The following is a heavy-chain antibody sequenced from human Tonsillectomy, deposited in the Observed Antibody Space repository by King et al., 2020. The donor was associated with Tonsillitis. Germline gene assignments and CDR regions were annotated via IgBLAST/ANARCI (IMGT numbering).Heavy chain of an antibody. D-gene: IGHD6-19*01. J-gene: IGHJ5*02. V-gene: IGHV3-30*04. CDR1: GFTLSNYA. CDR2: ISYDGRTK. Sequence: VQLVESGGGVVQPGKSLTLSCAASGFTLSNYAMNWVRQAPGKGLEWVAVISYDGRTKHYAGSVKGRFTISRDNSENRIYLQMNSLRPEDTAVYYCARDVGPGVAVAGTLDPWGQGTLVTVSS. CDR3: ARDVGPGVAVAGTLDP.